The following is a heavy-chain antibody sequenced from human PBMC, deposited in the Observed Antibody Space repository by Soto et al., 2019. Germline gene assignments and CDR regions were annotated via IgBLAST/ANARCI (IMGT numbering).Heavy chain of an antibody. D-gene: IGHD6-6*01. Sequence: PGGSLRLSCAASGFTFSSYSMNWVRQAPGKGLEWVSSISSSSSYIYYADSVKGRFTISRDNAKNSLYLQMNSLRAEDTAVYYCARDLRAGRIAARPEPLDYWGQGTLVTVSS. CDR1: GFTFSSYS. J-gene: IGHJ4*02. CDR2: ISSSSSYI. CDR3: ARDLRAGRIAARPEPLDY. V-gene: IGHV3-21*01.